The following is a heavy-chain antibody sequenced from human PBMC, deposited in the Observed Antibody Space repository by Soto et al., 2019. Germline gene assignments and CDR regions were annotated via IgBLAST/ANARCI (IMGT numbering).Heavy chain of an antibody. D-gene: IGHD4-17*01. Sequence: SVKVSCKASGGTFSSYAISWVRQAPGQGLEWMGRIIPILGIANYAQKFQGRVTITADKSTSTAYMELSSLRSEDTAVYYCARYADYFGAFDIWGQGTMVTVSS. CDR2: IIPILGIA. V-gene: IGHV1-69*04. J-gene: IGHJ3*02. CDR3: ARYADYFGAFDI. CDR1: GGTFSSYA.